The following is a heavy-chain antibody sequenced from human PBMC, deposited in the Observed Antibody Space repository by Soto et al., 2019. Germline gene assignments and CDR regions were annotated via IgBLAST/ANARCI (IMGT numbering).Heavy chain of an antibody. CDR3: ARAGYYYDSSGYKTMLFDY. V-gene: IGHV4-59*01. Sequence: SETLSLTCTVSCGSISSYYWSWIRQPPGKGLEWIGYIYYSGSTNYNPSLKSRVTISVDTSKNQFSLKLSSVTAADTAVYYCARAGYYYDSSGYKTMLFDYWGQGTLVTVSS. CDR1: CGSISSYY. J-gene: IGHJ4*02. D-gene: IGHD3-22*01. CDR2: IYYSGST.